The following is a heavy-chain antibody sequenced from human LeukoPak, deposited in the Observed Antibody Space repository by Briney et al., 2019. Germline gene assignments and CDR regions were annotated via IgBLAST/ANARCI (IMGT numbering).Heavy chain of an antibody. CDR3: TKHRGGWIDAFDI. V-gene: IGHV3-7*05. D-gene: IGHD5-12*01. CDR1: GFTFSDYW. Sequence: GGSLRLSCAASGFTFSDYWMTWVRQAPGKGLEWVANIQRDGRETYYVDSVKGRFTISRDNSKKTLYMQMNSLRAEDTAVYYCTKHRGGWIDAFDIWGQGTMVTVSS. CDR2: IQRDGRET. J-gene: IGHJ3*02.